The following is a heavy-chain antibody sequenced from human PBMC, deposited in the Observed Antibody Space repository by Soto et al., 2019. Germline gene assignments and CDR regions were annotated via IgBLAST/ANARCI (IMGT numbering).Heavy chain of an antibody. Sequence: EFLKIPGKSSGDSFTRYWIGWVRQMPGKGLEWMGIIYPGDSDTRYSPSFQGQVTISADKSISTAYLQWSSLKASDTAMYYCARQGHSSGPRDAFDIWGQGTMVTVSS. CDR2: IYPGDSDT. CDR1: GDSFTRYW. CDR3: ARQGHSSGPRDAFDI. V-gene: IGHV5-51*01. J-gene: IGHJ3*02. D-gene: IGHD6-25*01.